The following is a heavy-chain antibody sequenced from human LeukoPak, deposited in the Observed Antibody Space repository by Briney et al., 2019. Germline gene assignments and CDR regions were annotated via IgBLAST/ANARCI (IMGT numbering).Heavy chain of an antibody. J-gene: IGHJ4*02. V-gene: IGHV3-23*01. CDR1: GFTFSSYA. D-gene: IGHD4-17*01. Sequence: RGSLRLSCAASGFTFSSYAMTWVRQAPGKGLEWVSAISGSGGATYYADSVKGRFTISRDNSKNTLYLQMNSLRAEDTAVYYCAKSTVTTGDWYFDYWGQGTLVTVSS. CDR2: ISGSGGAT. CDR3: AKSTVTTGDWYFDY.